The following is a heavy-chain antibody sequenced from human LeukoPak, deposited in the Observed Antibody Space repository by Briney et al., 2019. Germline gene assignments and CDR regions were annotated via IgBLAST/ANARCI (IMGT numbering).Heavy chain of an antibody. V-gene: IGHV3-23*01. Sequence: GGSLRLSCAASGFTFSSYAMSWVRQAPGKGREWGSAISGSGGSTYYADSVKGRFTISRDNSKNTLYLQMNSLSAEDTAVYYCAKDRLTYYYGSGSYSYSFDYWGQGTLVTVSS. CDR3: AKDRLTYYYGSGSYSYSFDY. J-gene: IGHJ4*02. CDR2: ISGSGGST. CDR1: GFTFSSYA. D-gene: IGHD3-10*01.